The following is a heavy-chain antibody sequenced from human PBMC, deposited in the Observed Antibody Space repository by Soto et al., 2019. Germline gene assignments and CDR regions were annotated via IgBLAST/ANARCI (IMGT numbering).Heavy chain of an antibody. D-gene: IGHD3-16*01. V-gene: IGHV3-30*18. CDR3: AKDYVEYAMDV. CDR2: ISYDRSNK. CDR1: VFTVSNYG. J-gene: IGHJ6*02. Sequence: GSLRLSCAASVFTVSNYGMHWVRQAPGKGLEWVSVISYDRSNKYYAVTVKGRFTISRDNSKNKLYLQMNSLRAEDTAVYDCAKDYVEYAMDVWGQGTMVTVSS.